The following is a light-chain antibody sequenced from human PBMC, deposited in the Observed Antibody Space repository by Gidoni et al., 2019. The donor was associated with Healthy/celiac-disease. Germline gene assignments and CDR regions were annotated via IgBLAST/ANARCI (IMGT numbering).Light chain of an antibody. CDR2: RNN. CDR1: SSNIGSNY. Sequence: QSVLTQPPSASGTPGQRVTISCSGSSSNIGSNYVYWYQQLPGTAPKRLIYRNNQRPSGVPDQFSGSKSGTSASLAISGLRSEDEADYYCAAWDDSLSGRVFGGGTKLTVL. CDR3: AAWDDSLSGRV. V-gene: IGLV1-47*01. J-gene: IGLJ3*02.